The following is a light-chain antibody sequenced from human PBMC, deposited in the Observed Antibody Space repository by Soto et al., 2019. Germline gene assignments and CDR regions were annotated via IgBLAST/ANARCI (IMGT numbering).Light chain of an antibody. Sequence: EIVLTQSPATLSLSPGETPTLSSRSSQSVSSYVAWYQQKPGQPPRLLIYDASNRATGIPARFSGSGSGTEFTLTISSLQDEDFAVYYCQQYNNWSLTFGQGTRLEIK. CDR2: DAS. CDR3: QQYNNWSLT. V-gene: IGKV3D-15*01. J-gene: IGKJ5*01. CDR1: QSVSSY.